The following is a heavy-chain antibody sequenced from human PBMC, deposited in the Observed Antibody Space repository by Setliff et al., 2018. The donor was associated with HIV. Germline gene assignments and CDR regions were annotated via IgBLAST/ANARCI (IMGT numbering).Heavy chain of an antibody. J-gene: IGHJ4*02. V-gene: IGHV4-4*07. CDR1: GGSISTYY. CDR2: IHHTGNT. D-gene: IGHD3-9*01. CDR3: ARVPILRYASPVDM. Sequence: LSLTCTVSGGSISTYYWSWIRQPAGKGLEWIGRIHHTGNTNYNPSLKSRVTISVDTSKNQFSLKLSSVTVADTAVYYCARVPILRYASPVDMWGQGTLVTVSS.